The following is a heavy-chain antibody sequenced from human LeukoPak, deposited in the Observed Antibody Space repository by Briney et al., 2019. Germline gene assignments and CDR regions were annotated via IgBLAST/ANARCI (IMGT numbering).Heavy chain of an antibody. Sequence: GGSLRLSCAASGFTFSSYAMSWVRQAPGKGLEWVSGISGSGGSTYYADSVKGRFTISRDNSKNTLYLQMNSLRAEDTAVYYCAKDYDDFWSAYYTGIIGDYWGQGTLVTVSS. CDR3: AKDYDDFWSAYYTGIIGDY. CDR1: GFTFSSYA. CDR2: ISGSGGST. V-gene: IGHV3-23*01. J-gene: IGHJ4*02. D-gene: IGHD3-3*01.